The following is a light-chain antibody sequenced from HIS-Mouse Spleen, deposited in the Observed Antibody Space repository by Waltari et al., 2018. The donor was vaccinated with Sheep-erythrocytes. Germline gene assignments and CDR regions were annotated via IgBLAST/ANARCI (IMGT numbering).Light chain of an antibody. CDR1: RSAVGGYNY. CDR2: DVS. CDR3: CSYAGSYNHV. V-gene: IGLV2-11*01. J-gene: IGLJ1*01. Sequence: QSALTQPLSVSGSPGQSVTISCTGTRSAVGGYNYVSWYQQHPGKAPKLMIYDVSKRPSGVPDRFSGSKSGNTASLTISGLQAEDEADYYCCSYAGSYNHVFATGTKVTVL.